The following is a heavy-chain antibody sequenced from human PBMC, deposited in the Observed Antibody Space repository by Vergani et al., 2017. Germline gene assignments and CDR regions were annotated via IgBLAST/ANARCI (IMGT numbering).Heavy chain of an antibody. CDR3: ARGVRDYYGSGSYYNFDY. J-gene: IGHJ4*02. CDR1: GFTLDDYG. Sequence: VQLVQSGGGVVQPGGSLRLSCAASGFTLDDYGMSWVRQAPGKGLEWVSGINWNGGSTGYADSVKGRFTISRDNAKNSLYLQMNSLRAEDTALYYCARGVRDYYGSGSYYNFDYWGQGTLVTVSS. V-gene: IGHV3-20*04. D-gene: IGHD3-10*01. CDR2: INWNGGST.